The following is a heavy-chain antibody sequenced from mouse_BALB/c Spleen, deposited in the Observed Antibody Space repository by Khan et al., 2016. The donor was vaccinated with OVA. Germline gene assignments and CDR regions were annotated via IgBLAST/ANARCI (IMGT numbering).Heavy chain of an antibody. J-gene: IGHJ3*01. Sequence: EVQLQESGPSLVKPSQTLSLTCSVTGDSITSGYWSWIRKFPGNKLEYMGYMIYSGNTYYNPPPISRISITRHTSKNQHYLQLNSVTTEDTATYYCARSTYKYAFAYWGQGTLVTVSA. D-gene: IGHD2-14*01. CDR1: GDSITSGY. CDR2: MIYSGNT. V-gene: IGHV3-8*02. CDR3: ARSTYKYAFAY.